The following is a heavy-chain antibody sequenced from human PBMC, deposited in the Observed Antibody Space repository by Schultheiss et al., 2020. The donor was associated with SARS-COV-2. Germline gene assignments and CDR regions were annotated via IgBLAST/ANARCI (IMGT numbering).Heavy chain of an antibody. V-gene: IGHV3-13*01. CDR2: IGTAGDT. D-gene: IGHD2-15*01. CDR3: ARGQDIVVVVAATDRQNWFDP. CDR1: GFTFSSYG. Sequence: GGSLRLSCAASGFTFSSYGMHWVRQATGKGLEWVSAIGTAGDTYYPDSVKGRFTISRDNSKNTLYLQMNSLRAEDTAVYYCARGQDIVVVVAATDRQNWFDPWGQGTLVTVSS. J-gene: IGHJ5*02.